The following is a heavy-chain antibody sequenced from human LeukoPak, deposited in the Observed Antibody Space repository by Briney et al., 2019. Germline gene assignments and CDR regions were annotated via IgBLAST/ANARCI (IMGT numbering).Heavy chain of an antibody. V-gene: IGHV3-23*03. J-gene: IGHJ3*01. D-gene: IGHD2-8*01. CDR1: GFTFSAYG. Sequence: GGSLRLSCTGSGFTFSAYGLTWVRQAPGKGLEWASCMSRGDSQYADSVKGRFTISRDNARNTMYLQMDNLRVEDTAIYYCGRDPNGDYVGAFEFWGRGTMVAVSS. CDR2: MSRGDS. CDR3: GRDPNGDYVGAFEF.